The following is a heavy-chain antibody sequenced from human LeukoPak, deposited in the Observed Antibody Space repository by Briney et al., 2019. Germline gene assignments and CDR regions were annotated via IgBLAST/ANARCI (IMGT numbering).Heavy chain of an antibody. CDR1: GGSISSYY. J-gene: IGHJ4*02. CDR3: ARDLATYVDY. D-gene: IGHD5-12*01. CDR2: IYYSGST. V-gene: IGHV4-59*01. Sequence: SETLPLTCTVSGGSISSYYWSWIRQPPGKGLEWIGYIYYSGSTNYNPSLKSRVTISVDTSKNQFSLKLSSVTAADTAVYYCARDLATYVDYWGQGTLVTVSS.